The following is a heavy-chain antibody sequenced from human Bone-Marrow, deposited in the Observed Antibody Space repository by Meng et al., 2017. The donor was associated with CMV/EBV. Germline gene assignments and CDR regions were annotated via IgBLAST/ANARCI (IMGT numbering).Heavy chain of an antibody. CDR1: GFTFSSYG. CDR2: IRYDGSNK. J-gene: IGHJ6*01. CDR3: AKVRPYYYGSGSYSYYYYGMDV. V-gene: IGHV3-30*02. Sequence: GESLKISCAAPGFTFSSYGMHWVRQAPGKGLEWVAFIRYDGSNKYYADSVKGRFTISRDNSKNKLYLQMNSLRAEDTAVYYCAKVRPYYYGSGSYSYYYYGMDVWGQGTTVTVSS. D-gene: IGHD3-10*01.